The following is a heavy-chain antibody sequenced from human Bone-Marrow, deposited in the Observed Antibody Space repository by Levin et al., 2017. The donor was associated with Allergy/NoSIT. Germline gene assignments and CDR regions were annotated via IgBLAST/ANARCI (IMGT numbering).Heavy chain of an antibody. V-gene: IGHV3-21*01. CDR1: GFTFSSYS. J-gene: IGHJ4*02. Sequence: GGSLRLSCAASGFTFSSYSMNWVRQAPGKGLEWVSSISSSSSYIYYADSVKGRFTISRDNAKNSLYLQMNSLRAEDTAVYYCARGPNYDILTGYYNPYFDYWGQGTLVTVSS. CDR2: ISSSSSYI. CDR3: ARGPNYDILTGYYNPYFDY. D-gene: IGHD3-9*01.